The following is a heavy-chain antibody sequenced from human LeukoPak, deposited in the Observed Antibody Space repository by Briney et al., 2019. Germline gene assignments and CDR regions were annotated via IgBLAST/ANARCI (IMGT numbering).Heavy chain of an antibody. CDR2: IYPGDSDT. D-gene: IGHD6-19*01. Sequence: GESLQISCKGSGYSFTSYWIGWVRQMPGKGLEWKGIIYPGDSDTRYSPSFQGQVTLSADKSISTAYLQWSSLKASDTAMYYCARQGQWLVSEIDYWGQGTLVTVSS. CDR3: ARQGQWLVSEIDY. V-gene: IGHV5-51*01. J-gene: IGHJ4*02. CDR1: GYSFTSYW.